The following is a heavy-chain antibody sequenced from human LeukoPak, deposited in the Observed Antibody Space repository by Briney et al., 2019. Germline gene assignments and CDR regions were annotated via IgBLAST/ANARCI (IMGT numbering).Heavy chain of an antibody. CDR2: IYSGGST. Sequence: PGGSLRLSCAASGFXVGSYYINWVRQAPGKGLEWVSVIYSGGSTSSADSVKGRFTISRDNSKNTLYLQMNSLRAEDTAVYYCAGSTTVAYYWGQGTLVTVSS. J-gene: IGHJ4*02. V-gene: IGHV3-53*01. D-gene: IGHD4-23*01. CDR1: GFXVGSYY. CDR3: AGSTTVAYY.